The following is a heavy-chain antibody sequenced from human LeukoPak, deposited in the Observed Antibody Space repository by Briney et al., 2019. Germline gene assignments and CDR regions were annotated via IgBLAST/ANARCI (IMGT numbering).Heavy chain of an antibody. CDR2: IPSSGP. D-gene: IGHD3-3*01. Sequence: ETLSLTCTVSGGSISSGSYYWSWVRQAPGKGLEWVSGIPSSGPNADSVKGRFTISRDNSKNTLYLQMNSLTAEDTGIYYCANRVAQHDSWGQGTLVTVSS. CDR1: GGSISSGSYY. V-gene: IGHV3-23*01. CDR3: ANRVAQHDS. J-gene: IGHJ5*02.